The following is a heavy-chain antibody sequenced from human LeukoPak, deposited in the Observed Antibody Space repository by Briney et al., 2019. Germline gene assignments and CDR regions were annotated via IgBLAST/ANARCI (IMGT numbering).Heavy chain of an antibody. CDR1: GGSISSSTYY. D-gene: IGHD4-17*01. Sequence: SETLSLTCTVSGGSISSSTYYWGWIRQPPGKGLEWIGSIYYSGSTYYNPSLKSRVTISVDTSKKQFSLKLSSVTAADTAVYYCATRSYYGDYGYGMDVWGQGTTVTVSS. J-gene: IGHJ6*02. CDR2: IYYSGST. CDR3: ATRSYYGDYGYGMDV. V-gene: IGHV4-39*01.